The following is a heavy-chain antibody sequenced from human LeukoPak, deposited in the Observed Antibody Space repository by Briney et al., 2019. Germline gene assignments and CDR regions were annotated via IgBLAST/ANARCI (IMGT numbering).Heavy chain of an antibody. CDR1: GGSIRNDNHY. CDR2: IYDNENT. D-gene: IGHD6-25*01. CDR3: ATLRSSGWPHVKTS. V-gene: IGHV4-39*05. Sequence: PSETPPLTCTVSGGSIRNDNHYWSWIRQPPGRGLEWVASIYDNENTYYSSSLKSRLTISVDTSENQFSLKLNSVTAADTAVYYCATLRSSGWPHVKTSWGKGTLVTVSS. J-gene: IGHJ5*02.